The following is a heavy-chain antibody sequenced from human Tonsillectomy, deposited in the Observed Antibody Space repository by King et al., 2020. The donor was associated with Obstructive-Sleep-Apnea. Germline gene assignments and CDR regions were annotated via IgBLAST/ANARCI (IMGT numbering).Heavy chain of an antibody. Sequence: VQLQQWGAGLLKPSETLSLTCAVYGGSFSGYYWSWIRQPPGKGLEWIGEINHSGSTNYNPSLKSRVTISVDTSKNQFSLKLSSVTAADTAVYYCARGRSSSNSHWGQGTLVTVSS. CDR3: ARGRSSSNSH. D-gene: IGHD6-13*01. V-gene: IGHV4-34*01. J-gene: IGHJ4*02. CDR2: INHSGST. CDR1: GGSFSGYY.